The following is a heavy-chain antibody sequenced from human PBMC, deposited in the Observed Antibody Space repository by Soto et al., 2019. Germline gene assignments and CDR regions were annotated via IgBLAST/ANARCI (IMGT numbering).Heavy chain of an antibody. J-gene: IGHJ4*02. CDR3: AREYAGLDDSGGYLDY. CDR1: GFTFSSYA. CDR2: ISYDGSNK. V-gene: IGHV3-30-3*01. Sequence: QVQLVESGGGVVQPGRSLRLSCAASGFTFSSYAMHWVRQAPGKGLEWVAVISYDGSNKYYADSVKGRFTISRDNSKNTLYLQMNSLRAEDTAVYYCAREYAGLDDSGGYLDYWGQGTLVTVSS. D-gene: IGHD3-22*01.